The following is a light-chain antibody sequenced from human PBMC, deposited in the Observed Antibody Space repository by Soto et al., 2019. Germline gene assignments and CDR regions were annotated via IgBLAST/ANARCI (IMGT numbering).Light chain of an antibody. V-gene: IGLV2-23*01. CDR2: EDT. CDR3: CSYAGSGTFV. Sequence: QSVLTQPASVSGSPGQSITISCTGTSSDVGSYDLVSWYQQPPGKAPKLMIYEDTQRPSGISTRFSGSKSGNAASLTISGLQAEDEADYYCCSYAGSGTFVFGTGTKVTVL. J-gene: IGLJ1*01. CDR1: SSDVGSYDL.